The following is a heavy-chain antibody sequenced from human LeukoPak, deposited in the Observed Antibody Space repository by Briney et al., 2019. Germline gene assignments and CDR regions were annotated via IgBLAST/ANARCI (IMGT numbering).Heavy chain of an antibody. V-gene: IGHV3-33*06. CDR3: AKDLGNWYYYMDV. D-gene: IGHD7-27*01. J-gene: IGHJ6*03. CDR2: IWYDGSNK. Sequence: GGSLRLSCAASGFTFSSYGMHWVRQAPGKGLEWVAVIWYDGSNKYYADSVKGRFTISRDNSKNTLYPQMNSLTAEDTAVYYCAKDLGNWYYYMDVWGKGTTVTVSS. CDR1: GFTFSSYG.